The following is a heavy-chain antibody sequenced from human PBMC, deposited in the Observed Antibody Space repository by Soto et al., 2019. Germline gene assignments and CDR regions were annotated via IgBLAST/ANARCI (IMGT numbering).Heavy chain of an antibody. D-gene: IGHD2-15*01. V-gene: IGHV3-9*02. CDR1: GLRPDDYE. CDR3: AKSMGGTANGMDV. CDR2: ISYYSGSI. J-gene: IGHJ6*02. Sequence: SLRVPCRASGLRPDDYEPHWVRQVPGKGLGWVSGISYYSGSIGYADSVKGRFTISRDNAKNSLYLQMNSLRAEDTALYYCAKSMGGTANGMDVWGQGT.